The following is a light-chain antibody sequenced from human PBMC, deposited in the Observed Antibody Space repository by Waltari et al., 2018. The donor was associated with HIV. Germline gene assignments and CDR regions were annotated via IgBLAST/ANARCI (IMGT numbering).Light chain of an antibody. V-gene: IGLV2-14*03. Sequence: QSALTXPAXVSGSPGQSITIACTGTSSDIGPYEYVSWYRQHPDKTPQLLIYDVFYRPSGVSHRFXGSKSGXTASLTISGLQAEDEAVYSCSSYTTTNTIIFGGGTKLTVL. CDR1: SSDIGPYEY. CDR3: SSYTTTNTII. J-gene: IGLJ2*01. CDR2: DVF.